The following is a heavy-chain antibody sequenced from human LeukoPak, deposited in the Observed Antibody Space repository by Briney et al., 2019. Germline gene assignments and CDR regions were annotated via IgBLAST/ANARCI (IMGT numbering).Heavy chain of an antibody. CDR3: ARVDILTGYYLDY. V-gene: IGHV4-61*01. CDR2: IYYSGST. CDR1: GGSFSSGSYY. Sequence: SETLSLTCTVSGGSFSSGSYYWSWIRQPPGTGLEWLGYIYYSGSTNYNPSLKSRVTISVDTSKNQFSLKLSSVTAADTAVYYCARVDILTGYYLDYWGQGTLVTVSS. D-gene: IGHD3-9*01. J-gene: IGHJ4*02.